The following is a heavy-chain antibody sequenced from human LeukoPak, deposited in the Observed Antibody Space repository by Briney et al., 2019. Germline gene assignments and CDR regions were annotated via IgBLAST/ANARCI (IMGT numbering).Heavy chain of an antibody. Sequence: GGSLRLSCAASGFTISSHWMSWVRQAPGKGLEWVAYINQDESEKQDVDSVRGRFTISRDNSKNTLYLQMNSLRAEDTAVYYCAKDKNDFWSGYYTVYYFDYWGQGTLVTVSS. J-gene: IGHJ4*02. CDR2: INQDESEK. D-gene: IGHD3-3*01. CDR1: GFTISSHW. CDR3: AKDKNDFWSGYYTVYYFDY. V-gene: IGHV3-7*01.